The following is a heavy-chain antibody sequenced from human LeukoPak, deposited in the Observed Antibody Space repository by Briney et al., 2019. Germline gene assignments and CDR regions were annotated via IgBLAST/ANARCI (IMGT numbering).Heavy chain of an antibody. D-gene: IGHD3-16*01. V-gene: IGHV3-21*01. CDR3: ARGARRGYYFDY. Sequence: GGSLRLSCAGSGFTFSSYSMNWVRQAPGKGLEWVSSISSSSSYIYYADSVKGRFTISRDNAKNSLYLQMNSLRAEDTAVYYCARGARRGYYFDYWGQGTLVTVSS. CDR1: GFTFSSYS. CDR2: ISSSSSYI. J-gene: IGHJ4*02.